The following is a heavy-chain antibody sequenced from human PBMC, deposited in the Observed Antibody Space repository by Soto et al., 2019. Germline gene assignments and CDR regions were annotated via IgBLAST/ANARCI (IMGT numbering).Heavy chain of an antibody. CDR2: ISWNSGSI. V-gene: IGHV3-9*01. CDR3: AKGSYSTPYYFAC. D-gene: IGHD6-13*01. Sequence: EVQLVESGGGLVQPGRSLRLSCAASGFTFDDYAMHWVRQAPGKGLEWVSGISWNSGSIGYADSVKGRITISRDNAKNSLYLQMISLRADETALYYCAKGSYSTPYYFACWGQGTLVTVFS. J-gene: IGHJ4*02. CDR1: GFTFDDYA.